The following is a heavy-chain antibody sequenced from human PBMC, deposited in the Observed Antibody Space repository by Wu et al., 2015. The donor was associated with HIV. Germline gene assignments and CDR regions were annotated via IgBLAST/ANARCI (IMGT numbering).Heavy chain of an antibody. D-gene: IGHD3-10*01. CDR1: GGTFSSYG. Sequence: QVQLVQSGAEVKKPGSSVKVSCKASGGTFSSYGISWVRQAPRQGLEWMGGIIPMFGTANYTQKFQGRVTITADESTSTAYMGLSSLRSDDTAVYYCARVKXYYGSGNYRPGYWYFDLWAVAPWSLSPQ. CDR3: ARVKXYYGSGNYRPGYWYFDL. V-gene: IGHV1-69*12. J-gene: IGHJ2*01. CDR2: IIPMFGTA.